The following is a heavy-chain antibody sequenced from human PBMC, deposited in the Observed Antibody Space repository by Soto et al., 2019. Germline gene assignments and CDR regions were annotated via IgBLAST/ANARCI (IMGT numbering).Heavy chain of an antibody. D-gene: IGHD2-2*01. V-gene: IGHV3-15*01. J-gene: IGHJ4*02. CDR3: TTVVPAAVYFDY. Sequence: SGGSLRLSCAASGFTFSNAWMSWVRQAPGKGLEWVGRIKSKTDGGTTDYAAPVKGRFTISRDDSKNTLYLQMNSLKTEDTAVYYCTTVVPAAVYFDYWGQGTLVTVSS. CDR1: GFTFSNAW. CDR2: IKSKTDGGTT.